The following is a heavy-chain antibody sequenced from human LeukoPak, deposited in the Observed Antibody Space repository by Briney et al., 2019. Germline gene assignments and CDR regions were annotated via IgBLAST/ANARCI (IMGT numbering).Heavy chain of an antibody. V-gene: IGHV1-69*06. J-gene: IGHJ6*03. CDR1: GDTFSSYS. Sequence: SVKVSCKASGDTFSSYSINWVRQAPGQGLEWMGGIIPIFGAAKYSQKSQGRVTITADKSTTTAYMELSSLRSEDTAVYYCARGARKSTYWYGESKDYYYFLDVWGKGTTVTVSS. CDR2: IIPIFGAA. CDR3: ARGARKSTYWYGESKDYYYFLDV. D-gene: IGHD4-17*01.